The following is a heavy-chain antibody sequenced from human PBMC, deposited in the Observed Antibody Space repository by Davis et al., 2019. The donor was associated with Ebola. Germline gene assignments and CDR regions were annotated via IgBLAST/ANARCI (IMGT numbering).Heavy chain of an antibody. CDR3: ARDASYIYSYGYGSSLDY. CDR1: GYTFTSYY. Sequence: ASVKVSCKASGYTFTSYYMHWVRQAPGQGLEWMGIINPSGGSTSYAQKFQGRVTMTRDTSTSTVYMELSSLRSEDTAVYYCARDASYIYSYGYGSSLDYWGQGTLVTVSS. J-gene: IGHJ4*02. CDR2: INPSGGST. V-gene: IGHV1-46*01. D-gene: IGHD5-18*01.